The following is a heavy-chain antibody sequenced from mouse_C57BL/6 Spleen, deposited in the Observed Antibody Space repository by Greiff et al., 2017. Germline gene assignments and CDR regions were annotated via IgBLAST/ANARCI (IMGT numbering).Heavy chain of an antibody. D-gene: IGHD4-1*01. Sequence: EVKLVASGGGLVKPGGSLKLSCAASGFTFSDYGMHWVRQAPEKGLEWVAYISSGSSTIYYADTVKGRFTISRDNAKNTLFLQMTSLRSEDTAMYYCARRTNWDYFDYWGQGTTLTVSS. CDR2: ISSGSSTI. V-gene: IGHV5-17*01. CDR3: ARRTNWDYFDY. CDR1: GFTFSDYG. J-gene: IGHJ2*01.